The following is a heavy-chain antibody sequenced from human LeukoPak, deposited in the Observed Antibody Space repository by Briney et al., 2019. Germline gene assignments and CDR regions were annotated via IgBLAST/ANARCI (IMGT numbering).Heavy chain of an antibody. CDR1: GFTFDDHA. CDR3: TRGTIQLWIHNGMDV. Sequence: GGSLRLSCTTSGFTFDDHAMSWVRQAPGKGLEWVGFIRSKAYGGTTEYAASVKGRFTISRDDSKSIAYLQMNSLKTEDTAVYYCTRGTIQLWIHNGMDVWGQGTTVTVSS. J-gene: IGHJ6*02. D-gene: IGHD5-18*01. CDR2: IRSKAYGGTT. V-gene: IGHV3-49*04.